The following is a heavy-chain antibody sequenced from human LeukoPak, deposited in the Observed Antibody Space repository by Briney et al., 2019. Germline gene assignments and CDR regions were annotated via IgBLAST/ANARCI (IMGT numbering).Heavy chain of an antibody. CDR3: ARGYSSSWLGKFDY. J-gene: IGHJ4*02. CDR2: IYYSGST. D-gene: IGHD6-13*01. Sequence: SETLSLTCTVSGGSISSYYWSWIRQTPGKGLEWIGHIYYSGSTNYNPSLNSRVTMSVDTSKNQFSLNLNSVTAADTAVYYCARGYSSSWLGKFDYWGQGTLVTVSS. CDR1: GGSISSYY. V-gene: IGHV4-59*01.